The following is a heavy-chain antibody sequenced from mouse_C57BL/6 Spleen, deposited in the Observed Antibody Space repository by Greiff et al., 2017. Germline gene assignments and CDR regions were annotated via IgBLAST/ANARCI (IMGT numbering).Heavy chain of an antibody. CDR1: GYTFTSYW. Sequence: VQLQQPGAELVKPGASVKVSCKASGYTFTSYWMHWVKQRPGQGLEWIARIHPSDSDTNYNQKFKGKATLTVDKSSSTAYVQLSSLTSEDAAVDYCAITRYDYALCAYWGQGTLVTVSA. V-gene: IGHV1-74*01. D-gene: IGHD2-4*01. CDR3: AITRYDYALCAY. CDR2: IHPSDSDT. J-gene: IGHJ3*01.